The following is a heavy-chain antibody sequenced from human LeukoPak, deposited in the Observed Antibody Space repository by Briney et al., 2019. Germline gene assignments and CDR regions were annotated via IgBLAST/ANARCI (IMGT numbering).Heavy chain of an antibody. D-gene: IGHD3-22*01. CDR2: ISGSGGST. J-gene: IGHJ3*02. CDR3: AKGHSSGYYFDAFDI. Sequence: GGSLRPSCAASGFTFSIYAMSWVRRAPGKGLEWASAISGSGGSTYYADSVKGRFTISRDNSKNTLYLQMNSLRAEDTAVYYCAKGHSSGYYFDAFDIWGQGTMVTVSS. V-gene: IGHV3-23*01. CDR1: GFTFSIYA.